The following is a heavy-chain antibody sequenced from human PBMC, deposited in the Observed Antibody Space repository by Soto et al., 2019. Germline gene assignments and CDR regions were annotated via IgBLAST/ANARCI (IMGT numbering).Heavy chain of an antibody. CDR1: GFTFSNAW. CDR2: IKSRADGGTA. Sequence: EVQLVESGGGLVKPGGSLRLSCAASGFTFSNAWMSWVRQAPGKGLEWVGCIKSRADGGTADHAAPVKGRFAISRDDSKNKLYLQMNSLKTEDTAVHYCATLGGNLGAFDYWGQGTLVTVSS. D-gene: IGHD3-16*01. V-gene: IGHV3-15*01. CDR3: ATLGGNLGAFDY. J-gene: IGHJ4*02.